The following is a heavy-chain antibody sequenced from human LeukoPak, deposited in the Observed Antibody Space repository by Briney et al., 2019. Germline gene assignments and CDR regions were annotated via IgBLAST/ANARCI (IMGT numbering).Heavy chain of an antibody. Sequence: GGSLRLSCAASGFTFSSYSMNWVRQAPGKGLEWVSSISSSSSYICYADSVKGRFTISRDNSENTLYLQMDALRAKDSAVYFCARGDNYYGSGSYAFDIWGQGTMVTVS. D-gene: IGHD3-10*01. CDR3: ARGDNYYGSGSYAFDI. V-gene: IGHV3-21*04. CDR2: ISSSSSYI. CDR1: GFTFSSYS. J-gene: IGHJ3*02.